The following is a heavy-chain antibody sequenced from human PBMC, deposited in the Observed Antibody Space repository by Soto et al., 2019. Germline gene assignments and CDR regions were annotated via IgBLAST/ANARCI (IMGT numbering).Heavy chain of an antibody. V-gene: IGHV3-66*01. D-gene: IGHD6-6*01. CDR2: FYSGGST. CDR3: ARGRPADY. J-gene: IGHJ4*02. CDR1: GFSVSDNY. Sequence: EVQLVESGGDLAQPGGSLRLSCAASGFSVSDNYMSWVRQAPGKGLEWVSVFYSGGSTFYADSVKGRFTISRDRSKNTMHLQMNRLRVEDTAVYYCARGRPADYWGQGTLVTVSS.